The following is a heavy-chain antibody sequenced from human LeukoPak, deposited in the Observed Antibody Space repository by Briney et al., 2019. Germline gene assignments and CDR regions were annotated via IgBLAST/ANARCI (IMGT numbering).Heavy chain of an antibody. D-gene: IGHD6-13*01. V-gene: IGHV3-48*03. Sequence: HPGGSLRLSCAASGFTFSSYEMNWVRQAPGKGLEWVSYIINSGSSIYYADSVKGRFTISRDNAKNSLYLQMNSLRAEDTAVYYCARGPGIAAAGKKYYFAYWGQGTLVTVSS. CDR2: IINSGSSI. J-gene: IGHJ4*02. CDR1: GFTFSSYE. CDR3: ARGPGIAAAGKKYYFAY.